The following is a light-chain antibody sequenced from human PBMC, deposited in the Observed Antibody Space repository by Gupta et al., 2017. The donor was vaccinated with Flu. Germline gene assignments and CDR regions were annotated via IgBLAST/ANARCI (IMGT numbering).Light chain of an antibody. Sequence: VKLTCTLSSGHSSYAIAWHQQQPEKGPRYLMKLNSDGSHSKGDGIPDRFSGSGSGAERYLIISSLQSEDEADYYCQTWGTGIRVFGGGTKLTVL. J-gene: IGLJ3*02. CDR1: SGHSSYA. CDR3: QTWGTGIRV. V-gene: IGLV4-69*01. CDR2: LNSDGSH.